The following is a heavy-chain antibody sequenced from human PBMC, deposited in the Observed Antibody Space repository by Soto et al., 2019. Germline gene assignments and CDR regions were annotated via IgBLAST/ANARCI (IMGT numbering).Heavy chain of an antibody. CDR1: GFTFSSYA. V-gene: IGHV3-23*01. CDR2: ISGSGGST. CDR3: VKMADFWSGYPTHFLY. J-gene: IGHJ4*02. D-gene: IGHD3-3*01. Sequence: PGGSLRLSCAASGFTFSSYAMSWVRQAPGKGQECVSAISGSGGSTYYADSVKGRFTISRDNSKNTLYLQMNSLRAEDTAVYYCVKMADFWSGYPTHFLYWGQGILVTVSS.